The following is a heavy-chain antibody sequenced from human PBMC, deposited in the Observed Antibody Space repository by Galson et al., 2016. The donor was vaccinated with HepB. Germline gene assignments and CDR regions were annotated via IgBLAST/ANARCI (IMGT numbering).Heavy chain of an antibody. Sequence: SVKVSCKASGDTSNSFAINWVRQAPGQGLEWMGLIKPHSGGTKYAQKFQGRVTLTRDTSTSTVYMELTSLRSDDTAVYFCASEINRHTVTTFYYYGMDVWGQGTTVTVSS. J-gene: IGHJ6*02. D-gene: IGHD4-17*01. V-gene: IGHV1-2*02. CDR1: GDTSNSFA. CDR2: IKPHSGGT. CDR3: ASEINRHTVTTFYYYGMDV.